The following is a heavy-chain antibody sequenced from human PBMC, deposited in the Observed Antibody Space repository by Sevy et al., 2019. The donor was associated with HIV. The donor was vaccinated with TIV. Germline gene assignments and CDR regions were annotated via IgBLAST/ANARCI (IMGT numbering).Heavy chain of an antibody. CDR2: INHSGST. V-gene: IGHV4-34*01. Sequence: SETLSLTCTVSGGSFRGFYWSWIRQPPGKGLQWIGEINHSGSTNYKSPLESRVTISVDTSKNQFSLKLTSVTAADTAAYYCARGGDYLLVDYWGQGTLVTVSS. CDR3: ARGGDYLLVDY. CDR1: GGSFRGFY. J-gene: IGHJ4*02. D-gene: IGHD3-10*01.